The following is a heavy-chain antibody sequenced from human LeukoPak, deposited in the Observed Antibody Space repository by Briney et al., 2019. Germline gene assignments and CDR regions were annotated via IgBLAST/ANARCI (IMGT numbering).Heavy chain of an antibody. CDR1: GLTVSSNY. D-gene: IGHD3-10*01. CDR3: ARGAYGSGSYGDNWFDP. V-gene: IGHV3-66*01. J-gene: IGHJ5*02. Sequence: GGSLRLSCAASGLTVSSNYMNWVRQAPGKGLEWVSVIYSGGSTYYADSVKGRFTISRDNSKNTLYLQMNSLRAEDTAVYYCARGAYGSGSYGDNWFDPWGQGTLVTVSS. CDR2: IYSGGST.